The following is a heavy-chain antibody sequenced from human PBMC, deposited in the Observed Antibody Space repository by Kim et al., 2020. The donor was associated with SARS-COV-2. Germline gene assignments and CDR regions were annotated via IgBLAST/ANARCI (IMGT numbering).Heavy chain of an antibody. V-gene: IGHV5-51*01. Sequence: RYSPSFQGQVTVSADMSISTAYLQWSSLKASDNAMYYCARHVGDGFFDYWGQGTLVNVSS. D-gene: IGHD5-12*01. CDR3: ARHVGDGFFDY. J-gene: IGHJ4*02.